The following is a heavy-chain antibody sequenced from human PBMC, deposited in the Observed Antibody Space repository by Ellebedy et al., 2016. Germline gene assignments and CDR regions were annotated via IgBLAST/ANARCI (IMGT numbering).Heavy chain of an antibody. CDR1: GYPFLTYW. V-gene: IGHV5-51*01. D-gene: IGHD5-12*01. CDR3: ASLNNFHSGYQYYFSE. Sequence: KVSCXASGYPFLTYWIGWVRLVPGKGLEWVGIIYPRDSDTRYSPSFEGQVTISLDKSITTAYLQWSSLKASDTAIYYCASLNNFHSGYQYYFSEWGQGTLVTVS. J-gene: IGHJ4*02. CDR2: IYPRDSDT.